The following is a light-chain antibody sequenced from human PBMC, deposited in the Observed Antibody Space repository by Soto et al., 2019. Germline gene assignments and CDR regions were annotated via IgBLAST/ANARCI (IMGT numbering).Light chain of an antibody. CDR3: AAWDDSLNGYV. V-gene: IGLV1-44*01. CDR1: SSNIGSNT. CDR2: ANN. Sequence: QAVVTQPPSASGTPGQRVTISCSGSSSNIGSNTVNWYQQLPGTAPKLLIHANNQRPSGVPDRFSGSKSGTSASLAISWPQSEEADYYCAAWDDSLNGYVFGTGTKVTVL. J-gene: IGLJ1*01.